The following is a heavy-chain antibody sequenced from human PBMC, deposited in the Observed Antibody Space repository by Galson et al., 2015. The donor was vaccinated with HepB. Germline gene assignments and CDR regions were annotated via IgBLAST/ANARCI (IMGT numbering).Heavy chain of an antibody. V-gene: IGHV6-1*01. CDR1: GDSVSSNSAA. J-gene: IGHJ4*02. CDR2: TYYRSKWYN. D-gene: IGHD6-19*01. CDR3: ASGSGWWYYFDY. Sequence: CAISGDSVSSNSAAWNWIRQSPSRGLEWLGRTYYRSKWYNDYAVSVKSRITINPDTSKNQFSLQLNSVTPEDTAVYYCASGSGWWYYFDYWGQGTLVTVSS.